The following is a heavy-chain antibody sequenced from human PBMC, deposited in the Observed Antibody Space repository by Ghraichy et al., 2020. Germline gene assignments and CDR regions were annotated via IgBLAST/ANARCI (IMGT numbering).Heavy chain of an antibody. CDR3: ARLRQYAALVKVYYYYGLDV. CDR2: INHSGST. V-gene: IGHV4-34*01. J-gene: IGHJ6*02. D-gene: IGHD5-18*01. Sequence: SETLSLTCAVDGESFSGYYWTWIRQPPGKGLEWIGEINHSGSTNYNPSLKSRLTLSVDTSKNQLSLKLSSVTAADTAVYYCARLRQYAALVKVYYYYGLDVWGQGTSVTVSS. CDR1: GESFSGYY.